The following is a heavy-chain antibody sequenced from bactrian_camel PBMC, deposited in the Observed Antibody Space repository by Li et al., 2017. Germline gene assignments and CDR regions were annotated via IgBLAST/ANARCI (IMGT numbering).Heavy chain of an antibody. CDR3: AEGRGSRGEHCYSLNY. CDR1: FYVPGSRC. J-gene: IGHJ4*01. Sequence: HVQLVESGGDSVQAGGSLTLSCKAYFYVPGSRCMGWFRPVPGKEREAVAAICGDATYYSDSVKGRFTISQDSARNTVYLQMNNLQPEDTATYYCAEGRGSRGEHCYSLNYWGQGTQDTVSS. D-gene: IGHD6*01. CDR2: ICGDAT. V-gene: IGHV3S53*01.